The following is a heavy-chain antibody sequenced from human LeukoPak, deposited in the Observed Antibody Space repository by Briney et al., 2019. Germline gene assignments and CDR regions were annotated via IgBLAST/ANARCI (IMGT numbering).Heavy chain of an antibody. V-gene: IGHV3-43*02. CDR1: GFTFDDYA. D-gene: IGHD6-13*01. CDR3: AKDIEDSSSRSLNFDY. Sequence: PGGSLRLSCAASGFTFDDYAMHWVRQAPGKGLEWVSLISGDGGSTYYADSVKGRSTISRDNSKNSLYLQMNGLRTEDTALYYCAKDIEDSSSRSLNFDYWGQGTLVTVSS. CDR2: ISGDGGST. J-gene: IGHJ4*02.